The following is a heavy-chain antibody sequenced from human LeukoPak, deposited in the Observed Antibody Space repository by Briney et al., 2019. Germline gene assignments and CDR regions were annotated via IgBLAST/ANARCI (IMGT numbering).Heavy chain of an antibody. V-gene: IGHV4-59*08. J-gene: IGHJ5*02. CDR1: SGSISSYY. Sequence: SETLSLTCTVSSGSISSYYWSWIRQPPGKGLEWIGYIYYTGSTNYNPSLKSRVTISVDTSKNQFSLNPSSVIAADTAVYYCARHGPYLGRLGWFDPWGQGTLVTVSS. CDR3: ARHGPYLGRLGWFDP. D-gene: IGHD1-26*01. CDR2: IYYTGST.